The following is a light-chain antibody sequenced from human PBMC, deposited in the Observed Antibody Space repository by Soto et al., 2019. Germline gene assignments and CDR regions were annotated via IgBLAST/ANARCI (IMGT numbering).Light chain of an antibody. CDR3: QQYNSYPT. CDR2: KAS. CDR1: QSISSW. Sequence: DIQMTQSPSTLSASVGDRVTITCRASQSISSWLAWYQQKPGKAPKLLIYKASSLESGVPSRFSGSRSGTEFTLTISSLQPDDFATYYCQQYNSYPTFGQGTKLEIK. V-gene: IGKV1-5*03. J-gene: IGKJ2*01.